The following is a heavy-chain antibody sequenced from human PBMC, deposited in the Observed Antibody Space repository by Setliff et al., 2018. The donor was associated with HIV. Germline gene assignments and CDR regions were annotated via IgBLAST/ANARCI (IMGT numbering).Heavy chain of an antibody. J-gene: IGHJ4*02. V-gene: IGHV4-4*02. CDR3: ARDPRGWLGWGGYFDY. CDR2: IYHSGTT. CDR1: GGSINTNNW. Sequence: SETLSLTCAVSGGSINTNNWWSWVRQPPGKGLEWIGEIYHSGTTNYKSLLKSRVTISVDKSKNQFSLKLSSVTAADTAIYYCARDPRGWLGWGGYFDYRGQGTLVTVSS. D-gene: IGHD6-19*01.